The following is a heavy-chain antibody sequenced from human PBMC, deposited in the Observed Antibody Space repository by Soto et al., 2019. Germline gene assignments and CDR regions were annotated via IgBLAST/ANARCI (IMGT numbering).Heavy chain of an antibody. Sequence: GGSLRLSCAASGFTFSSYSMNWVRQSPGKGLEWVSSISSSSSYIYYADSVKGRFTISRDNAKNSLYLQMNSLRAEETAVYYCERGIRITIFGVVIDWFDPWGQGTLVTVSS. CDR1: GFTFSSYS. D-gene: IGHD3-3*01. J-gene: IGHJ5*02. CDR3: ERGIRITIFGVVIDWFDP. V-gene: IGHV3-21*01. CDR2: ISSSSSYI.